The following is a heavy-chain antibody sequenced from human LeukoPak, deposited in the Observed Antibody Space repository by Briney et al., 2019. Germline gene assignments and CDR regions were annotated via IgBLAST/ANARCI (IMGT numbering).Heavy chain of an antibody. J-gene: IGHJ4*02. CDR2: IIPILGTA. V-gene: IGHV1-69*06. D-gene: IGHD6-13*01. Sequence: SVKVSCKASGGTFSSYAISWVRQAPGQGLEWMGGIIPILGTANYAQKFQGRVTITADKSTSTAYMELSSLRSEDTAVYYCARDRGGSIAAAGTFDYWGQGTLVTVSS. CDR3: ARDRGGSIAAAGTFDY. CDR1: GGTFSSYA.